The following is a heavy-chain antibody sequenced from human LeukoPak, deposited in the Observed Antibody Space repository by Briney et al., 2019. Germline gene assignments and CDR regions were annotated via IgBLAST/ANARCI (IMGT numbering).Heavy chain of an antibody. V-gene: IGHV4-39*01. CDR1: GFTFSSYSMN. CDR3: ARSIAAARYYYYGMDV. D-gene: IGHD6-13*01. J-gene: IGHJ6*02. CDR2: IYYGGST. Sequence: GSLRLSCAASGFTFSSYSMNWVRQPPGKGLEWIGSIYYGGSTYYNPSLKSRVTISVDTSKNQFSLKLSSVTAADTAVYYCARSIAAARYYYYGMDVWGQGTTVTVSS.